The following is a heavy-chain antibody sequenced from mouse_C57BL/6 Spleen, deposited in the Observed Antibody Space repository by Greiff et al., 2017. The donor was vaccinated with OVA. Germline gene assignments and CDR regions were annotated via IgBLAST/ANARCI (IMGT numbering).Heavy chain of an antibody. V-gene: IGHV1-82*01. CDR2: IYPGDGDT. CDR1: GYAFSSSW. CDR3: ARGFTTVVPLDY. Sequence: VKLQQSGPELVKPGASVKISCKASGYAFSSSWMNWVKQRPGKGLEWIGRIYPGDGDTNYNGKFKGKATLTADKSSSTAYMQLSSLTSEDSAVYFCARGFTTVVPLDYWGQGTTLTVSS. D-gene: IGHD1-1*01. J-gene: IGHJ2*01.